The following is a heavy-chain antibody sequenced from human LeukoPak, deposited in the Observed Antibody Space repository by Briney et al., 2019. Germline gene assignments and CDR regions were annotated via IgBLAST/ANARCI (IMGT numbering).Heavy chain of an antibody. V-gene: IGHV3-30*03. J-gene: IGHJ4*02. CDR2: ISYDGSNK. CDR3: ARRDPPYD. D-gene: IGHD2-2*01. CDR1: GFTFSSYG. Sequence: GGSLRLSCAASGFTFSSYGMHWVRQAPGKGLEWVAVISYDGSNKYYSDSVRGRFTISRDNSKNTLYLQMNSLRAEDTAVYYCARRDPPYDWGQGTLVTVSS.